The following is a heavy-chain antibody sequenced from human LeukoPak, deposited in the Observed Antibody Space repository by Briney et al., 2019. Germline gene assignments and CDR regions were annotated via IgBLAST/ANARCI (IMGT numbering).Heavy chain of an antibody. V-gene: IGHV4-61*02. CDR3: ARDNPIQYGMDV. CDR1: GGSISSGSSY. Sequence: PSETLSLTCTVSGGSISSGSSYWSWIRQPAGKGLEWIGRIYTSGSTNYNPSLKSRVTISVDTSKNQFSLKLSSVTAADTAVYYCARDNPIQYGMDVWGQGTTVTVSS. J-gene: IGHJ6*02. D-gene: IGHD1-14*01. CDR2: IYTSGST.